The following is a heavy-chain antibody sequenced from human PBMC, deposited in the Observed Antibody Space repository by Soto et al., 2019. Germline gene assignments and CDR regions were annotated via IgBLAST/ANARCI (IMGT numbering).Heavy chain of an antibody. Sequence: SETLSLTCTVSGGSISSGGYYWSWIRQHPGKGLEWIGYIYYSGSTYYNPSLKSRVTISVDTSKNQFSLKLSSVTAADTAVYYCARERGDYYDSSGYYPYFDYWGQGTLVTVSS. D-gene: IGHD3-22*01. J-gene: IGHJ4*02. CDR2: IYYSGST. CDR1: GGSISSGGYY. V-gene: IGHV4-31*03. CDR3: ARERGDYYDSSGYYPYFDY.